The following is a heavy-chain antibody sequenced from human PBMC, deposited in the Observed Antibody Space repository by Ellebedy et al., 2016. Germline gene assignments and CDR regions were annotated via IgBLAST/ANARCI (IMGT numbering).Heavy chain of an antibody. J-gene: IGHJ3*02. CDR3: ARDGTFDI. Sequence: ASVKVSCXASGYTFIGYYMHWVRQVPGQGLEWMGWINPKSGGTNYAQKFHGRVTMTRDTSISTAYMELSRLRSDDTAVYYCARDGTFDIWGQGTMVTVSS. D-gene: IGHD2-15*01. CDR1: GYTFIGYY. CDR2: INPKSGGT. V-gene: IGHV1-2*02.